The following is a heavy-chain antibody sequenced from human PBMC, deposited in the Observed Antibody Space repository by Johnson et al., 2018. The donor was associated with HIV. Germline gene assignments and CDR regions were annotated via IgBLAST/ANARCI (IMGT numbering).Heavy chain of an antibody. D-gene: IGHD6-19*01. CDR2: IYSGGST. CDR1: GFTFSSYA. V-gene: IGHV3-30*14. Sequence: QVQLVESGGGVVQPGRSLRLSCAASGFTFSSYAMHWVRQAPAKGLQWVAVIYSGGSTYYAASVKGRFTISRDNSKNTLYLQMNSLRAEDTAVYYCARDGWGSRGWDDAFDIWGQGTMVTVSS. J-gene: IGHJ3*02. CDR3: ARDGWGSRGWDDAFDI.